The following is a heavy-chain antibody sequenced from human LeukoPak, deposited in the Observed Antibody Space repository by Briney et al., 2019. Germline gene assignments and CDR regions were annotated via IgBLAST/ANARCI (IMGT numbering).Heavy chain of an antibody. CDR3: ARAQSGFWSGYCFDY. CDR2: IKQDGSEK. V-gene: IGHV3-7*01. Sequence: GGSLRLSCAASGFTFSSYWMSWVRQAPGKGLEWVANIKQDGSEKYYVDSVKGRFTVSRDNAKNSLYLQMNSLRAEDTAVYYCARAQSGFWSGYCFDYWGQGTLVTVSS. D-gene: IGHD3-3*01. CDR1: GFTFSSYW. J-gene: IGHJ4*02.